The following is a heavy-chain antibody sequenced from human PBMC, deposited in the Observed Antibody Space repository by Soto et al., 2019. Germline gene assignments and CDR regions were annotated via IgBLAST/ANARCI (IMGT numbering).Heavy chain of an antibody. CDR2: INPSGSST. J-gene: IGHJ4*02. V-gene: IGHV1-46*01. CDR3: ARVTPSKGWLPDY. Sequence: ASVKVSCKASGYTFTSYYMHWVRQAPGQGLEWMGIINPSGSSTSYAQKFQGRVTMTRDTSTSTVYIELSSLRSEDTAVYYCARVTPSKGWLPDYWGQGTLVTVSS. CDR1: GYTFTSYY. D-gene: IGHD5-12*01.